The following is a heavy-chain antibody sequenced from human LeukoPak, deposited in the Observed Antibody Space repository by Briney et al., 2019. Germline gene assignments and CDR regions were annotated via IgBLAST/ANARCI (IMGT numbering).Heavy chain of an antibody. V-gene: IGHV4-31*03. CDR2: IYYSGST. CDR3: ARDTAMVTDNWFDP. J-gene: IGHJ5*02. CDR1: GGSISSGGYY. D-gene: IGHD5-18*01. Sequence: PSVTLFLTCTVSGGSISSGGYYWSWIRQHPGKGLEWIGYIYYSGSTYYNPSLKSRVTISVDTSKNQFSLKLSSVTAADTAVYYCARDTAMVTDNWFDPWGQGTLVTVSS.